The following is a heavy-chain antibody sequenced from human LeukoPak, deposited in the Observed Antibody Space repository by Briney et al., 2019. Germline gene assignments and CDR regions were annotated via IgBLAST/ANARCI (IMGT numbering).Heavy chain of an antibody. J-gene: IGHJ4*02. CDR2: INHSGST. D-gene: IGHD3-10*01. V-gene: IGHV4-34*01. CDR3: ARYYGSGSYYVPPEDY. Sequence: SETLSLTCAVYGGSFSGYYWSWIRQPPGKGLEWSGEINHSGSTNYNPSLKSRVTISVDTSKNQFSLKLSSVTAADTAVYYCARYYGSGSYYVPPEDYWGQGTLVTVSS. CDR1: GGSFSGYY.